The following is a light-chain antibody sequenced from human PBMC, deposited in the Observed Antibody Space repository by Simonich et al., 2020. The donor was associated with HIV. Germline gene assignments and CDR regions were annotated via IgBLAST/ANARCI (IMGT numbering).Light chain of an antibody. V-gene: IGKV4-1*01. J-gene: IGKJ1*01. Sequence: DIVMTQSPDSLAVSLGERAPINCKSSRSVLYSSKNKNYLAWYQQKPGHPPNLLIYWASTRESGVPDRFSASGSGTDFTLTISSLQAEDVAVYYCQQYYSTPPTFGQGTKVEIK. CDR3: QQYYSTPPT. CDR2: WAS. CDR1: RSVLYSSKNKNY.